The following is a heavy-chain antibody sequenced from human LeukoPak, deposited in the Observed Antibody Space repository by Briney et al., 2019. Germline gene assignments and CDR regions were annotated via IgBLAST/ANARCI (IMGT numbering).Heavy chain of an antibody. CDR2: IYYSGST. CDR3: ARHGSYYTT. J-gene: IGHJ5*02. Sequence: AETLSLTCTVSGGSISSSSYYWGGIRQPPRRGLEWIGRIYYSGSTYYNPSLKSRRTISVDTSKNQSSLKLSSVAAADTAVYYCARHGSYYTTWGQGTLVTVSS. D-gene: IGHD1-26*01. V-gene: IGHV4-39*01. CDR1: GGSISSSSYY.